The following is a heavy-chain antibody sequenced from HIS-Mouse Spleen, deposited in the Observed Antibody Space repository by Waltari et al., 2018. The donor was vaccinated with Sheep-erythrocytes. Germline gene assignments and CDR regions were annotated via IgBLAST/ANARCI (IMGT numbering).Heavy chain of an antibody. Sequence: NWVRQAPGKGLEWVSSISSSSSYIYYADSGKGRFTISRDKAKNSLYLQMNSLRAEDTAVYYCARDTGTDAFDIWGQGTMVTVSS. CDR3: ARDTGTDAFDI. J-gene: IGHJ3*02. V-gene: IGHV3-21*01. CDR2: ISSSSSYI. D-gene: IGHD1-1*01.